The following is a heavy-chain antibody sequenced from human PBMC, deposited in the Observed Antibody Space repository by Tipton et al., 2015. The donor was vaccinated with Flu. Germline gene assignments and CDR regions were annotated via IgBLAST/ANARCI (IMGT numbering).Heavy chain of an antibody. CDR2: IYTSGST. Sequence: GLVKPSETLSLTCTVSGYSISSRYYWGWIRQPPGKGLEWIGRIYTSGSTNYNPSLKSRVRMSVDTSKNQFSLRLTSVTAADTAVYYCARDHPPSITVFGGITDYFGMDVWGQGTTVTVSS. V-gene: IGHV4-38-2*02. D-gene: IGHD3-3*01. CDR3: ARDHPPSITVFGGITDYFGMDV. J-gene: IGHJ6*02. CDR1: GYSISSRYY.